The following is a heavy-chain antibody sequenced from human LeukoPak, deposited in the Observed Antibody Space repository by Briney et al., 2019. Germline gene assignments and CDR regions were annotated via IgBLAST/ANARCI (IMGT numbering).Heavy chain of an antibody. V-gene: IGHV3-48*03. CDR3: TTLTLASTFDY. CDR1: GFSFSVYE. J-gene: IGHJ4*02. CDR2: ISSSGTTT. Sequence: QSGGSLRLSCAASGFSFSVYEIHWVRQAPGKGLEWIADISSSGTTTYYADSVKGRFTISRDNAENSLYLQMNSLGAEDTAVYYYTTLTLASTFDYWGQGTLVTVSS. D-gene: IGHD6-19*01.